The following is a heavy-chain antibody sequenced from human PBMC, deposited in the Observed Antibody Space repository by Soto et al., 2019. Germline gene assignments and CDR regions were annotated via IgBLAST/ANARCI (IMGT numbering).Heavy chain of an antibody. D-gene: IGHD2-2*01. J-gene: IGHJ6*02. CDR3: AREDIVLVPAATRPAYYYYGMDV. Sequence: GGSLRLSCAASGFTVSSNYMSWVRQAPGKGLEWVSVIYSGGSTYYADSVKGRFTISRDNSKNTLYLQMNSLRAEDTAVYYCAREDIVLVPAATRPAYYYYGMDVWAQGTTVTVSS. V-gene: IGHV3-66*01. CDR2: IYSGGST. CDR1: GFTVSSNY.